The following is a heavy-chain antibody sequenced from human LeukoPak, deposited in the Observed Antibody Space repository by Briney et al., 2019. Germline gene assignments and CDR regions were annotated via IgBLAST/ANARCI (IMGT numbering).Heavy chain of an antibody. J-gene: IGHJ3*02. D-gene: IGHD3-9*01. Sequence: GGSLRLSCAASGFTFDDYAMHWVRRAPGKGLEWVSLISVDGGSTYYADSVKGRFTISRDNSKNSLYLQMNSLRTEDTALYYCAKDTPGFYDILTGEDAFDIWGQGTMVTVSS. CDR3: AKDTPGFYDILTGEDAFDI. CDR2: ISVDGGST. CDR1: GFTFDDYA. V-gene: IGHV3-43*02.